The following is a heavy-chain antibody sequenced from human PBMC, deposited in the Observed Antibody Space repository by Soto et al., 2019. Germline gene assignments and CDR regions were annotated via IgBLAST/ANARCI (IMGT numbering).Heavy chain of an antibody. D-gene: IGHD6-19*01. J-gene: IGHJ4*02. Sequence: QVHLVQSGAEVKKPGASVKVSCKASGYTFIYYTMHWLRQAPGQRPEWMGWVNADNGDTRYSQKFQGRLTMTRDTSASTSYVELSSLTSEDTAVYFCARGPSSGSFDFWCQGTLVTVSS. V-gene: IGHV1-3*01. CDR2: VNADNGDT. CDR1: GYTFIYYT. CDR3: ARGPSSGSFDF.